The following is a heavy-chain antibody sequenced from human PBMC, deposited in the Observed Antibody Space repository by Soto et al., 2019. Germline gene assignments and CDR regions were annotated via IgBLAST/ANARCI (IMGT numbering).Heavy chain of an antibody. J-gene: IGHJ3*02. D-gene: IGHD1-26*01. CDR2: ISGSGGST. Sequence: GGSLRLSCAASGFTFSSYAMSWVRQAPGKGLEWVSAISGSGGSTYYADSVKGRFTISRDNSKNTLYLQMNSLRAEDTAVYYCAKAGGVGATKPALDAFDIWGQGTMVTVSS. CDR1: GFTFSSYA. V-gene: IGHV3-23*01. CDR3: AKAGGVGATKPALDAFDI.